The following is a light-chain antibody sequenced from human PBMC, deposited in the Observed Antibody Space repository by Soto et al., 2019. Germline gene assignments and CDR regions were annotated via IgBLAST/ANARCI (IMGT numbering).Light chain of an antibody. CDR2: EVI. CDR1: SSDVGSYNL. V-gene: IGLV2-23*02. J-gene: IGLJ1*01. CDR3: CSFAGSSTFSV. Sequence: QSALTQPASVSGSPGQSITISCTGTSSDVGSYNLVSWYQQHPGKAPKLMIYEVIKRPSGVSNRFSGSKSGNTASLTISGLQAEDEADYYCCSFAGSSTFSVFGTGTKLTVL.